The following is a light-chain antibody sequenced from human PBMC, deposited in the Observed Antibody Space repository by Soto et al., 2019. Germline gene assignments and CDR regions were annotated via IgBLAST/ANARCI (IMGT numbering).Light chain of an antibody. J-gene: IGKJ4*01. CDR1: QSVGSY. CDR3: QQRSSWPLA. V-gene: IGKV3-11*01. CDR2: DAF. Sequence: EIVLTQSPATLSLSPGERATLSCRASQSVGSYFAWYQQKPGQAPRLLIYDAFSRATGIPARFSGSWSGTDFTLTISSLEPEDFAVYFCQQRSSWPLAFGGGTMVEIK.